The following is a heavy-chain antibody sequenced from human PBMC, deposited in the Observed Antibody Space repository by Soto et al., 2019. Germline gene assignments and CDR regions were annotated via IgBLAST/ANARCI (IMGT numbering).Heavy chain of an antibody. CDR3: ARTRPDLHYYDSSGIRYP. J-gene: IGHJ5*02. V-gene: IGHV3-30-3*01. CDR1: GFTFSSYA. CDR2: ISYDGSNK. D-gene: IGHD3-22*01. Sequence: QVQLVESGGGVVQPGRSLRLSCAASGFTFSSYAMHWVRQAPGKGLEWVAVISYDGSNKYYADSVKGRFTISRDNSKNTLYLQMNSRRAEDTAVYYCARTRPDLHYYDSSGIRYPWGQGTLVTVSS.